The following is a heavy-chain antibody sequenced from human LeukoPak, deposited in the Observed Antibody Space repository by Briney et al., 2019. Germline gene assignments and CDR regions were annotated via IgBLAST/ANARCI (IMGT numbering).Heavy chain of an antibody. D-gene: IGHD3-9*01. Sequence: ASVKLSCNASGYTFTCSYMHWVRLRPGPGLGLMWWIKTNSGGTNYAQKFQGRVTMTRDTSISTAYMELSRLRSDDTAVYYCAREPFSSDILTVPSDYWGQGTLVTVSS. V-gene: IGHV1-2*02. CDR2: IKTNSGGT. CDR1: GYTFTCSY. CDR3: AREPFSSDILTVPSDY. J-gene: IGHJ4*02.